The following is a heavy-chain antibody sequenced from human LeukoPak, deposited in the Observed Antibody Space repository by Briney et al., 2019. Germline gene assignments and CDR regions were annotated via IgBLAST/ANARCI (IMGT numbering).Heavy chain of an antibody. D-gene: IGHD1-26*01. CDR2: ITPMFGTA. CDR3: AFRTVRSTIEYFQY. CDR1: GGTFTSYA. J-gene: IGHJ1*01. Sequence: SVKVSCKASGGTFTSYAVNWVRQAPGQGLEWMGGITPMFGTANYAQNFQGRVTITADESTSTAYMELSSLRSDDTAVYYCAFRTVRSTIEYFQYWGLGTLVTVSS. V-gene: IGHV1-69*01.